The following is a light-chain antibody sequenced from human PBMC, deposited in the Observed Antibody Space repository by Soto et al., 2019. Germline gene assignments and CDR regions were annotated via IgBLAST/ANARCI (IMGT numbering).Light chain of an antibody. Sequence: IVMTQSPAALSLSPGERATLSCRASQSVSIKLAWYQQKPGQAPRLLIYDTSTRATGIPARFSGSGSGTEFTLTISSLQSEDFAVYSCQQYNNWPPITFGQGTRLE. CDR3: QQYNNWPPIT. J-gene: IGKJ5*01. V-gene: IGKV3-15*01. CDR1: QSVSIK. CDR2: DTS.